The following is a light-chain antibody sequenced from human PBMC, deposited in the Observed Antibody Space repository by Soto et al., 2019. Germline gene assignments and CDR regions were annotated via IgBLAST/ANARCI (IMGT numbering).Light chain of an antibody. CDR2: GAA. Sequence: EIVLTQSPGTLSLSPGERATLSCRASQSVTSNYLAWYQHKPGQAPRCLIYGAAIRSTGIPDRFSGSGSGTDFTLTISRLEPEDFAVHFFQQYGTSLTFGQGTKLAIK. CDR3: QQYGTSLT. CDR1: QSVTSNY. V-gene: IGKV3-20*01. J-gene: IGKJ2*01.